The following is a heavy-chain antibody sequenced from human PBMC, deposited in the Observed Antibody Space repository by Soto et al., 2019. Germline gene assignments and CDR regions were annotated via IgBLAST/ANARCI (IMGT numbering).Heavy chain of an antibody. CDR1: GDSLSSGGHY. CDR2: IYDSVNT. CDR3: ARVDHRGYFAILTDY. J-gene: IGHJ4*02. V-gene: IGHV4-31*03. D-gene: IGHD3-9*01. Sequence: SETLSLTCTVSGDSLSSGGHYWSWIRQHPGKGLEWIGHIYDSVNTYYSPSLRSRVTISADMSKNQFSLNLRSVTAADTAVYYCARVDHRGYFAILTDYWGQRTLVTVSS.